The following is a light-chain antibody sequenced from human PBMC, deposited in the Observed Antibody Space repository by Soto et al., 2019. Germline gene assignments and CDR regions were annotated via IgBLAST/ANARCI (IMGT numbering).Light chain of an antibody. CDR3: QTWGTGGV. CDR2: LNSDGSH. Sequence: QPVLTQSPSASASLGASVKLTCTLSSGHSSYAIAWHQQQPEKGPRYLMKLNSDGSHSKGDGIPDRFSGSSSGAERYLTISSLQSEDEADYDCQTWGTGGVFGGGTKLTVL. V-gene: IGLV4-69*01. CDR1: SGHSSYA. J-gene: IGLJ3*02.